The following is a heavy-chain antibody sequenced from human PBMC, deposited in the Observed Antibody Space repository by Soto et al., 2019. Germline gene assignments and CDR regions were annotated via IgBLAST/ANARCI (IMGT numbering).Heavy chain of an antibody. CDR3: AKDRSNPGIAEYFDY. CDR1: GFTFSSYA. J-gene: IGHJ4*02. D-gene: IGHD6-13*01. CDR2: ISGSGGST. V-gene: IGHV3-23*01. Sequence: AGGSLRLSCAASGFTFSSYAMSWVRQAPGKGLEWVSAISGSGGSTYYADSVKGRFTISRDNSKNTLYLQMNSLRAEDTAVYYCAKDRSNPGIAEYFDYWGQGTLVTVSS.